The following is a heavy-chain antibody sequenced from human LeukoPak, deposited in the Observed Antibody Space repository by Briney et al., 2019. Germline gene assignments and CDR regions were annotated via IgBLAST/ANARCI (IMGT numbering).Heavy chain of an antibody. CDR1: GGSFSGYY. CDR2: INNSGRT. CDR3: GRGRRLRVYFDF. V-gene: IGHV4-34*01. J-gene: IGHJ4*02. D-gene: IGHD1-14*01. Sequence: SETLSRTCAVYGGSFSGYYWSWIRQPPGKGLEWMGEINNSGRTNYHTSLKSRTTITVNTTKNQFTQLLSSGTAADAADYYWGRGRRLRVYFDFWGQGTLVTVSS.